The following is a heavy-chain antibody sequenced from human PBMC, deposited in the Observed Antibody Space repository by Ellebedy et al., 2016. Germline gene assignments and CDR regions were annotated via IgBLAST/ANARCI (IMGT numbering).Heavy chain of an antibody. V-gene: IGHV5-10-1*01. CDR2: IDPSDSYS. CDR3: VRQRQASSGWYGGEF. D-gene: IGHD6-19*01. Sequence: GESLKISCRGFGYTFTGHWISWVRQVPGKGLEWMGRIDPSDSYSNYRPSLKGHVSISADKSTNTAYLQWSSLRASDTAMYYCVRQRQASSGWYGGEFWGQGTLVTVSS. CDR1: GYTFTGHW. J-gene: IGHJ4*02.